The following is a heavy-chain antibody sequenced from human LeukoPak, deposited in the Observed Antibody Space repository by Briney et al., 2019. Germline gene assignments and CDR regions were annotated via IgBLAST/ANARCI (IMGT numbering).Heavy chain of an antibody. CDR2: IKQDGSEK. D-gene: IGHD4-17*01. J-gene: IGHJ4*02. Sequence: GGSLRLSCAASGFTFSSYWTSWVRQAPGKGLEWVANIKQDGSEKYYVDSVKGRSTISRDNAKNSLYLQMNSLRAEDTAVYFCARGQTTVTNWGQGTLVTVSS. CDR3: ARGQTTVTN. V-gene: IGHV3-7*03. CDR1: GFTFSSYW.